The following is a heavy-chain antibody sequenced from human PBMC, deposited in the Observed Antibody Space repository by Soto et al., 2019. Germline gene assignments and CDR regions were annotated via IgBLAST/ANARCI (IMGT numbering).Heavy chain of an antibody. J-gene: IGHJ6*02. CDR1: GYSFTSYW. D-gene: IGHD4-17*01. CDR3: ARLPNDYGDLNYYYGMDV. CDR2: IYPVDSDT. Sequence: GESLKISCKGSGYSFTSYWIGWVRQMPGKGLEWMGIIYPVDSDTRYSPSFQGQVTISADKSISTAYLQWSSLKASDTAMYYCARLPNDYGDLNYYYGMDVWGQGTTVTVSS. V-gene: IGHV5-51*01.